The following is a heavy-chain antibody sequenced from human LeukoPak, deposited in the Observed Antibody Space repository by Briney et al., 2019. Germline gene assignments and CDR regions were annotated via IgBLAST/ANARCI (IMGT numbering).Heavy chain of an antibody. Sequence: GGPLRLSCAASGFTFSSHSMNWVRQAPGKGLEWVSYISGSGFTIHYADSVKGRFTISRDNAKNSLYLQMNSLRAEDTAVYYCARGVPKTSYYYYMDVWGKGTTVTVPS. CDR3: ARGVPKTSYYYYMDV. D-gene: IGHD4-11*01. CDR1: GFTFSSHS. V-gene: IGHV3-48*01. J-gene: IGHJ6*03. CDR2: ISGSGFTI.